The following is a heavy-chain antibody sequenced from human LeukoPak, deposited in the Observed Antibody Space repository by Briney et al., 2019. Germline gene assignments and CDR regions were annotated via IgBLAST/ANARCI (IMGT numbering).Heavy chain of an antibody. Sequence: ASVKVSCKASGYTFTSYGISWVRQAPGQGLEWMGWISAYNGNTNYAQKLQGRVTMTRNTSISTAYMELSSLRSEDTAVYYCARGANSSSWYRRGWFDPWGQGTLVTVSS. V-gene: IGHV1-18*01. CDR1: GYTFTSYG. CDR2: ISAYNGNT. D-gene: IGHD6-13*01. J-gene: IGHJ5*02. CDR3: ARGANSSSWYRRGWFDP.